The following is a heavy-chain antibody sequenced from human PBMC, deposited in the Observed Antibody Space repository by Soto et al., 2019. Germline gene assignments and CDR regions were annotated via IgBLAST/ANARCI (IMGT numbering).Heavy chain of an antibody. CDR1: GFTFKDYA. J-gene: IGHJ3*02. V-gene: IGHV3-20*04. CDR3: ARVPPGGYSGYDSAFDT. D-gene: IGHD5-12*01. CDR2: INWNGGST. Sequence: GGSLRLSCAGSGFTFKDYAMHWVRQAPGKGLEWVSGINWNGGSTGYADSVKGRFTISRDNAKNSLYLQMNSLRAEDTALYYCARVPPGGYSGYDSAFDTWGQGTMVTVSS.